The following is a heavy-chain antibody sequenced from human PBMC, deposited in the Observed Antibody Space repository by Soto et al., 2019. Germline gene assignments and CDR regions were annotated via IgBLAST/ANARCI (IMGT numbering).Heavy chain of an antibody. V-gene: IGHV3-30*18. CDR2: ISYDGTND. J-gene: IGHJ3*01. D-gene: IGHD1-1*01. CDR3: AKDRGPFTGDDVFDV. Sequence: QVQLVESGGGVVQPGRSLRLSCAASGFTFSNYAMHWVRQAPGKGLEWVALISYDGTNDQYADSVKGRFTISRDNSRNTQYLQMNSLRAEDTAVYFCAKDRGPFTGDDVFDVWGQGTMVTVSS. CDR1: GFTFSNYA.